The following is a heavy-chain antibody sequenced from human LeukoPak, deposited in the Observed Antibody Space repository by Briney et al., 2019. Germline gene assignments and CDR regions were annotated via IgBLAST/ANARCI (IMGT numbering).Heavy chain of an antibody. V-gene: IGHV4-59*08. CDR2: IYYSGST. CDR3: ARHGPLYDIWSAQFYFDY. Sequence: SETLSLTCTVSGGSISSYYWSWIRQPPGKGLEWIGYIYYSGSTGYNPSLKSRVTISVDMSKSQFSLNLSSVTAADTALYYCARHGPLYDIWSAQFYFDYWGQGTLVAVSS. J-gene: IGHJ4*02. D-gene: IGHD3-3*01. CDR1: GGSISSYY.